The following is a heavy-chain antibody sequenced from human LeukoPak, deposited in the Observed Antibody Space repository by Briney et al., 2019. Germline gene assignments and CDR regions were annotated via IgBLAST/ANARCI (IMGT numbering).Heavy chain of an antibody. V-gene: IGHV3-7*01. D-gene: IGHD2-2*01. CDR1: GFTFSSYW. CDR2: IKQDGSEK. J-gene: IGHJ3*01. CDR3: ARPRYCSSISCYFHAFDV. Sequence: GGSLRLSCAASGFTFSSYWMSWVRQAPGKGLEWVANIKQDGSEKYYVDSVKGRFTISRDNAKNSLYLQMDSLRADDTAIYYCARPRYCSSISCYFHAFDVWGQGTMVTVSS.